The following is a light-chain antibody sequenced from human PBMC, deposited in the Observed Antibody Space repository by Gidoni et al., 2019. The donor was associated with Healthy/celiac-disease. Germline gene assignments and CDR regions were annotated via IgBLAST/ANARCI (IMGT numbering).Light chain of an antibody. CDR1: QSVSSSY. CDR3: QQYGSSPKT. J-gene: IGKJ2*01. V-gene: IGKV3-20*01. Sequence: EIVLTQSPGTLSWSPGERATLPCRASQSVSSSYLAWYQQKPGQAPRLLIYGASSRDTGIPDRFSGSGSGTDFTLTISRLEPEDFAVYYCQQYGSSPKTFXXXTKLEIK. CDR2: GAS.